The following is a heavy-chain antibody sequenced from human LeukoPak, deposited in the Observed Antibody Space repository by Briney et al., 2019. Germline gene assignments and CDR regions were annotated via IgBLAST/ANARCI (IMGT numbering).Heavy chain of an antibody. D-gene: IGHD3-22*01. CDR3: AKAAILYYYDSSGYDVYYFDY. CDR1: GFTFSSYA. CDR2: ISGSGGST. J-gene: IGHJ4*02. Sequence: GGSLRLSCAASGFTFSSYAMSWVRQAPGKGLEWVSAISGSGGSTYYADSVKGRFTISRDNSKNTLYLQMNSLGAEDTAVYYCAKAAILYYYDSSGYDVYYFDYWGQGTLVTVSS. V-gene: IGHV3-23*01.